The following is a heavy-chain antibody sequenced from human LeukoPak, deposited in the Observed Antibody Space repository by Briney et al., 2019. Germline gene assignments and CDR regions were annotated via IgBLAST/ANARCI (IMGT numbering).Heavy chain of an antibody. J-gene: IGHJ5*02. CDR1: GFTFSSYA. CDR2: IKSKTDGGTT. V-gene: IGHV3-15*07. CDR3: AKDPAQWLTNWFDP. D-gene: IGHD6-19*01. Sequence: PGGSLRLSCAASGFTFSSYAMNWVRQAPGKGLEWVGRIKSKTDGGTTDYAAPVKGRFTISRDDSKNTLYLQMNSLRAEDTAVYYCAKDPAQWLTNWFDPWGQGTLVTVSS.